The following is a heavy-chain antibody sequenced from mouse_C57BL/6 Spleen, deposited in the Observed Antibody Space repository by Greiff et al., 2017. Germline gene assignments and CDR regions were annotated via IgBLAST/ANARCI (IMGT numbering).Heavy chain of an antibody. J-gene: IGHJ4*01. CDR2: IDPNSGGT. V-gene: IGHV1-62-3*01. CDR3: TREDDGYFLYAMDY. D-gene: IGHD2-3*01. Sequence: QVQLQQPGAELVKPGASVKLSCKASGYTFTSYWMHWVKQRPGRGLEWIGRIDPNSGGTKYNEKFKSKAILTADKSSSTAYMELRSLTSEDSAVYYCTREDDGYFLYAMDYWGQGTSVTVSS. CDR1: GYTFTSYW.